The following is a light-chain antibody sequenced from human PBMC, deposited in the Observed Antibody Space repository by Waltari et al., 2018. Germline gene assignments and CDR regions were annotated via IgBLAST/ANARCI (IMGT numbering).Light chain of an antibody. Sequence: QSALRQPASLSGSPGPSIPLPCTGTSSECWRYNLLSWFQHHPGKAPKLMIYEVSKRPSGVSYRFSGSKSGNAASLTISGLQAEDEADYYCCSFASSITYVFGTGTKVTVL. CDR3: CSFASSITYV. J-gene: IGLJ1*01. CDR1: SSECWRYNL. CDR2: EVS. V-gene: IGLV2-23*02.